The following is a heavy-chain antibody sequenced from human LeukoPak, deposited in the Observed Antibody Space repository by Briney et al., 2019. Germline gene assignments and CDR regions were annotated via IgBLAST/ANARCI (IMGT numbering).Heavy chain of an antibody. CDR2: IIPIFGIA. CDR3: ATDSPKGYLTVDY. V-gene: IGHV1-69*04. J-gene: IGHJ4*02. Sequence: ASVKVSCKASGGTFSSYAISWVRRAPGQGLEWMGRIIPIFGIANYAQKFQGRVTMTRDTSTSTLYMDLSSLRSEDTAVYYCATDSPKGYLTVDYWGQGTLVTVSS. D-gene: IGHD3-16*02. CDR1: GGTFSSYA.